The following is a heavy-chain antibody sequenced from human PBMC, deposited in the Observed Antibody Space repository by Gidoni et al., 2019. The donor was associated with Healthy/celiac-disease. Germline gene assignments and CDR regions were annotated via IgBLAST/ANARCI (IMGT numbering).Heavy chain of an antibody. CDR3: AKVGGDYYDSSGYHDAFDI. CDR1: GFTFDDYA. Sequence: EVQLVESGGGLVQPGRSLRLSCAASGFTFDDYATHWVRQAPGKGMEWVSGMSWNSGSIGYADSVKGRFTISRDNAKNSLYLQMNSLRAEDTALYYCAKVGGDYYDSSGYHDAFDIWGQGTMVTVSS. D-gene: IGHD3-22*01. J-gene: IGHJ3*02. V-gene: IGHV3-9*01. CDR2: MSWNSGSI.